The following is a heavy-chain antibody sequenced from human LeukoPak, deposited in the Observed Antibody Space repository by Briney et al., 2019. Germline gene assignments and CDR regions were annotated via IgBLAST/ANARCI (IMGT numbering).Heavy chain of an antibody. CDR3: ARPRYRGYSGYDPRAFDI. D-gene: IGHD5-12*01. Sequence: SETLSLTCTVSGGSISSYYWSWIRQPPGKGLEWIGYIYYSGSTNYNPSLKSRVTISVDTSKNQFPLKLSSVTAADTAVYYCARPRYRGYSGYDPRAFDIWGQGTMVTASS. V-gene: IGHV4-59*12. CDR1: GGSISSYY. J-gene: IGHJ3*02. CDR2: IYYSGST.